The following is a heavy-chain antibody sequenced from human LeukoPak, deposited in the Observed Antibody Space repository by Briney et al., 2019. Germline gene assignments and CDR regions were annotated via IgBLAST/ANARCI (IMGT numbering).Heavy chain of an antibody. D-gene: IGHD3-22*01. CDR3: ATVPHDSSGHPIDY. CDR1: GYTLTELS. CDR2: FDPEDGET. Sequence: EASVKVSCKVSGYTLTELSMHWARQAPGKGLEWMGGFDPEDGETIYAQKFQGRVTMTEDTSTDTAYMELSSLRSEDTAVYYCATVPHDSSGHPIDYWGQGTLVTVSS. V-gene: IGHV1-24*01. J-gene: IGHJ4*02.